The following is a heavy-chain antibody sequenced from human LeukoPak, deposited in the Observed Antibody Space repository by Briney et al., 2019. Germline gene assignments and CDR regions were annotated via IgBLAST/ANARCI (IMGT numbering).Heavy chain of an antibody. CDR1: GFTFSSYG. Sequence: PGGSLRLSCAASGFTFSSYGMSWVRQAPGKGLEWVSGISGSGGSTYYADSVKGRFTISRDNSKNTLYLQMNSLRAEDTAVYYCAKGTVLRYFDWLRYMDVWGKGTTVTISS. D-gene: IGHD3-9*01. V-gene: IGHV3-23*01. J-gene: IGHJ6*03. CDR2: ISGSGGST. CDR3: AKGTVLRYFDWLRYMDV.